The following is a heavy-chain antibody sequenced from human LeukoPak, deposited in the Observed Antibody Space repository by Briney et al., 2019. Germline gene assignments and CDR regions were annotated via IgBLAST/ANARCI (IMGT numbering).Heavy chain of an antibody. Sequence: GGSLGLSCAASGFTFSSYGMHWVRQAPGKGLEWVAFIRYDGSNKYYADSVKGRFTISRDNSKNTLYLVMNSLRVDDTAVYYCAKAVDLATISVDIWGQGTMVTVSS. D-gene: IGHD5-24*01. V-gene: IGHV3-30*02. CDR3: AKAVDLATISVDI. CDR2: IRYDGSNK. J-gene: IGHJ3*02. CDR1: GFTFSSYG.